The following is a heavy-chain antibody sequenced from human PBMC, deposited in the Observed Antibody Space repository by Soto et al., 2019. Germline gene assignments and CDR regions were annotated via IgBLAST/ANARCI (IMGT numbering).Heavy chain of an antibody. CDR3: ARDLYSSSWYVRAFDM. J-gene: IGHJ3*02. CDR2: INTATGNT. D-gene: IGHD6-13*01. V-gene: IGHV1-3*04. CDR1: GYTFSSYV. Sequence: ASVKVSCKASGYTFSSYVMHWVRQAPGQRLEWMGWINTATGNTDCSQTFQGRVTISRDTSASTVYLELSSLRSEDTAVYYCARDLYSSSWYVRAFDMWGQGTMVTVSS.